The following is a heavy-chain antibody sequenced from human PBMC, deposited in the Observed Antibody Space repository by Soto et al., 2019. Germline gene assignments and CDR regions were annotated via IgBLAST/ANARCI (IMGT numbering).Heavy chain of an antibody. CDR1: GGTFSSSP. V-gene: IGHV1-69*06. CDR3: TTTPLNSSGGPDAFDI. Sequence: QVQLEQSGAEVKKPGSSVKVSCKASGGTFSSSPIYWVRQAPEQGLEWMGGIIPQFAAANYAQKFQGSVMITADKSTSTAYLELSSLRSEDTAVYYCTTTPLNSSGGPDAFDIWGQGTMVTVSS. D-gene: IGHD6-25*01. CDR2: IIPQFAAA. J-gene: IGHJ3*02.